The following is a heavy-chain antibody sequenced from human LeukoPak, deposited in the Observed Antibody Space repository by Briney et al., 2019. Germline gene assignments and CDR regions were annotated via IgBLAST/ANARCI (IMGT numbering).Heavy chain of an antibody. CDR3: AKVLTIFETLDAFDI. CDR1: GFTFSSYA. J-gene: IGHJ3*02. Sequence: GGSPRLSCAASGFTFSSYAMSWVRQAPAKGLEWVSAISGSGGSTYYADSVKGRFTISRDNSKNTLYLQMNSLRAEDTAVYYCAKVLTIFETLDAFDIWGQGTMVTVSS. CDR2: ISGSGGST. V-gene: IGHV3-23*01. D-gene: IGHD3-3*01.